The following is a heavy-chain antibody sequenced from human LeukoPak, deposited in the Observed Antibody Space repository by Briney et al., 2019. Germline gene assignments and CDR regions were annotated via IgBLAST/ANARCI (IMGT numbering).Heavy chain of an antibody. V-gene: IGHV3-21*01. CDR3: ARDPGRSTPGRFDY. CDR1: GFPFDSYT. CDR2: ISSTSADI. J-gene: IGHJ4*02. Sequence: VGSQRLSCAASGFPFDSYTLNWFRQAPGKGLEWVSSISSTSADIYYADSVRGRFTISRDNAKNSLYLQMNSLRAEDTAVFYCARDPGRSTPGRFDYWGQGTPDNVSS. D-gene: IGHD1-1*01.